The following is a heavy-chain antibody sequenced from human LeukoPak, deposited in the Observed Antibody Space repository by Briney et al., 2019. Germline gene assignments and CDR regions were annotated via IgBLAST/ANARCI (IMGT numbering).Heavy chain of an antibody. CDR1: GYSISSGYY. CDR2: IYHSGST. CDR3: ANPSKYDDVWGSYRPHDAFDI. J-gene: IGHJ3*02. V-gene: IGHV4-38-2*02. Sequence: SETLSLTCTVSGYSISSGYYWGWMRQPPGKGLEWIGSIYHSGSTYYNPSLKSRVTISVDTSKNQFSLKLSSVTAADTAVYYCANPSKYDDVWGSYRPHDAFDIWGQGTMVTVSS. D-gene: IGHD3-16*02.